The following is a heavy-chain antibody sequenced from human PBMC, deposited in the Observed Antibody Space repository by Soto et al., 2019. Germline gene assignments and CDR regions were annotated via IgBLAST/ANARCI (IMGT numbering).Heavy chain of an antibody. CDR3: ARLGGGHYYDSSGYH. Sequence: ASVKVSCKASGYTFTSYGISWVRQAPGQGLEWMGWISAYNGNTNYAQKLQGRVTMTTDTSTSTAYMELGSLRSDDTAVYYCARLGGGHYYDSSGYHWGQGTLVTVSS. CDR2: ISAYNGNT. J-gene: IGHJ4*02. D-gene: IGHD3-22*01. V-gene: IGHV1-18*01. CDR1: GYTFTSYG.